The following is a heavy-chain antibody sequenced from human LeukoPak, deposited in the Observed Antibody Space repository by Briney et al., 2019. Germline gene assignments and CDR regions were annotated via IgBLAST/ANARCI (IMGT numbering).Heavy chain of an antibody. J-gene: IGHJ3*02. D-gene: IGHD3-16*02. Sequence: PGGSLRLSCAASGFTFSCYAMSWVRQAPGKGLEWVSAISGSGGSTYYADSVKGRFTISRDNSKNTLYLQMNSLRAEDTAVYYCAKVGDDYIWGSYPFDAFDIWGQGTMVTVSS. CDR3: AKVGDDYIWGSYPFDAFDI. V-gene: IGHV3-23*01. CDR1: GFTFSCYA. CDR2: ISGSGGST.